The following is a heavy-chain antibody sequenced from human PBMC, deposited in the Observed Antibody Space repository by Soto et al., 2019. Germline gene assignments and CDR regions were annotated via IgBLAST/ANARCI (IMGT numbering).Heavy chain of an antibody. CDR3: ARDLAYYYDRCDWDN. J-gene: IGHJ4*02. V-gene: IGHV3-74*01. CDR1: GFTFSTYW. CDR2: INGDGSAT. D-gene: IGHD3-22*01. Sequence: GGSLRLSCAASGFTFSTYWMHWVRQAPGKGLVWVSRINGDGSATRYADSVEGRFTISRDNAKNTLYLQMNSLRVEDTAVYYCARDLAYYYDRCDWDNWGQGTPVTVSS.